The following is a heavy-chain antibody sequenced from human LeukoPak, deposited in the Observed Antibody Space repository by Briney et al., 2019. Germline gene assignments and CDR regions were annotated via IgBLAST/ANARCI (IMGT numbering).Heavy chain of an antibody. CDR3: AREIFWSGYFSNLHFDY. CDR2: ISSSSSNK. J-gene: IGHJ4*02. CDR1: GFTFSSYG. D-gene: IGHD3-3*01. Sequence: GGSLRLSCAASGFTFSSYGMNWVRQAPGRGLEWVSYISSSSSNKYYADSVKGRFTISRDNAKDSLYLQMNNLRPEDTAVYYCAREIFWSGYFSNLHFDYWGQGTLVTVSS. V-gene: IGHV3-48*01.